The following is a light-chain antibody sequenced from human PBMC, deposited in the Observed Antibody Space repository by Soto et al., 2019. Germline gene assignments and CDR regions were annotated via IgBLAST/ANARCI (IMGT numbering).Light chain of an antibody. CDR2: GAS. CDR1: QSVHNY. J-gene: IGKJ5*01. Sequence: EIVLTQSPGTLSLSPGERATLSCRASQSVHNYLAWYQQKPGQAPRLLIYGASSRATGIPDRFSGSGSGTDFTLTISRLEPEDFAVYYCQQYGTSPISFGQGTRLEI. V-gene: IGKV3-20*01. CDR3: QQYGTSPIS.